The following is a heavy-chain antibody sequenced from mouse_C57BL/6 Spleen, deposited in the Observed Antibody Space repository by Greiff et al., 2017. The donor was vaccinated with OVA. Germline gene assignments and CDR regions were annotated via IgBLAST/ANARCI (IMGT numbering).Heavy chain of an antibody. D-gene: IGHD2-3*01. CDR1: GYTFTSYW. V-gene: IGHV1-53*01. CDR2: INPSNGGT. J-gene: IGHJ1*03. CDR3: ASEGYYVLYCYFDV. Sequence: VQLQQPGTELVKPGASVKLSCKASGYTFTSYWMHWVKQRPGQGLEWIGNINPSNGGTNYNEKFKSKATLTVDKSSSTAYMQLSSLTSADSAVYYCASEGYYVLYCYFDVWGTGTTVTVSS.